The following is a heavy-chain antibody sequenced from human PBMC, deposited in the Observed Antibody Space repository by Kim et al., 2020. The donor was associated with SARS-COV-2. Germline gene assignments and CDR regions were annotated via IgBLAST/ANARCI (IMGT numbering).Heavy chain of an antibody. CDR2: VNSGGDDT. D-gene: IGHD3-10*01. Sequence: GGSLRLSCGASGFTFTTYSMSWVRQAPGEGLEWISSVNSGGDDTYYEDSVKDRFTISRDNSRNTVFLQMNGLRAEDTAVYYCSRRFRGLGGFDYWGQGTL. J-gene: IGHJ4*02. CDR3: SRRFRGLGGFDY. V-gene: IGHV3-23*01. CDR1: GFTFTTYS.